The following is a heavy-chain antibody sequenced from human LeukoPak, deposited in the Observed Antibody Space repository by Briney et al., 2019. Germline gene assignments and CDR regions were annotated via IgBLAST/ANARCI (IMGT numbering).Heavy chain of an antibody. D-gene: IGHD1-26*01. CDR1: GYTFTSYY. Sequence: ASVKVSCEASGYTFTSYYMHWVRQAPGQGLEWVGIINPSGGSTSYAQKFQGRVMMTRDTSTSTVYMELSSLRPEDTAVYYWARAHSGSYPGYWGQGTLVTVSS. CDR2: INPSGGST. J-gene: IGHJ4*02. V-gene: IGHV1-46*01. CDR3: ARAHSGSYPGY.